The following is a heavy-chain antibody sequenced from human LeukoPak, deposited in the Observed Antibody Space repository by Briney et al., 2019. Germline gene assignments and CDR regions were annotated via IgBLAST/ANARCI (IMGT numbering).Heavy chain of an antibody. CDR2: ISAYNGNT. J-gene: IGHJ4*02. Sequence: ASVKVSCKASGYTFSGFYIHWVRQAPGQGLEWMGWISAYNGNTNYAQKLQGRVTMTTDTSTSTAYMELRSLRSDDTAAYYCARTNPNYDILTGYTNPLDYWGQGTLVTVSS. V-gene: IGHV1-18*04. CDR1: GYTFSGFY. D-gene: IGHD3-9*01. CDR3: ARTNPNYDILTGYTNPLDY.